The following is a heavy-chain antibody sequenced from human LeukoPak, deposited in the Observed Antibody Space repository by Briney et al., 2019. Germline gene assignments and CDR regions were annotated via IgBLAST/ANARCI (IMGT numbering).Heavy chain of an antibody. J-gene: IGHJ4*02. CDR3: AKLLRAGRILTISLES. CDR1: RFSFSSYA. D-gene: IGHD2/OR15-2a*01. Sequence: GSLRLSCAGSRFSFSSYAMHWVRRAPGKGLEWISAISATGGSTHYADSVKGRFTISRDNPKNTLYLQLNSLGVEDTAIYYCAKLLRAGRILTISLESWGRGTLVTVSS. V-gene: IGHV3-23*01. CDR2: ISATGGST.